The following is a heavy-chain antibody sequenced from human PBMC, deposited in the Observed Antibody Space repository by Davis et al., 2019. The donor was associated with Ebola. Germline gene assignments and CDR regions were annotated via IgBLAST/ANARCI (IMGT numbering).Heavy chain of an antibody. D-gene: IGHD2-15*01. J-gene: IGHJ6*02. Sequence: ASVKVSCQASGYTFTSYAMHWVRQAPGQRLAWMGWINAGNGNTKYSQKFQGRVTITRDTSAGTAYIELSSLRSEDTAVYYCARGEIVVVVDATTDYYYYYGMDVWGQGTTVTVSS. CDR1: GYTFTSYA. CDR2: INAGNGNT. V-gene: IGHV1-3*01. CDR3: ARGEIVVVVDATTDYYYYYGMDV.